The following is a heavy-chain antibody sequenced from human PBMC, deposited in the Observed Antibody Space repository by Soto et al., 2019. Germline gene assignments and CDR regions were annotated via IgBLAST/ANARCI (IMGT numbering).Heavy chain of an antibody. J-gene: IGHJ4*02. CDR2: VYHSEST. V-gene: IGHV4-59*01. CDR3: ATCPKGAKYFGVLDY. D-gene: IGHD2-2*01. CDR1: GDAISSYY. Sequence: PSETLSLTCTVSGDAISSYYWSWIRQPPGKGPEWIGYVYHSESTNYNPSLKSRVTISLDTSQNQVSLKLNSVTAADTAVYYCATCPKGAKYFGVLDYCGQVTLVTVSP.